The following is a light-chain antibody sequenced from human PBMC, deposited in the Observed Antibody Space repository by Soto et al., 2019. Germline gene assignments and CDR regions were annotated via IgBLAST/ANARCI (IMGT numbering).Light chain of an antibody. CDR1: QSISRW. J-gene: IGKJ1*01. Sequence: DIHMTQSPSTLSASVGDRVTITCRARQSISRWLAWYQQKPGKAPKLLIYGASSLEKGVPSRFSGSGSGTEFTLTISSLQPEDFATYYCQQYNSYDMWSFGQGTKVDIK. CDR2: GAS. V-gene: IGKV1-5*01. CDR3: QQYNSYDMWS.